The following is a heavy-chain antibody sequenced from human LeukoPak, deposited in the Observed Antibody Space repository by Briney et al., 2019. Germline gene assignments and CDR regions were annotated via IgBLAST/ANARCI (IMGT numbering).Heavy chain of an antibody. CDR3: ASHYGSGSQNRYNWFDP. CDR2: IIPIFGTA. Sequence: ASVKVSCKASGGTFSSYAISWVRQAPGQGLEWMGRIIPIFGTANYAQEFQGRVTITTDESTSTAYMELSSLRSEDTAVYYCASHYGSGSQNRYNWFDPWGQGTLATVSS. D-gene: IGHD3-10*01. J-gene: IGHJ5*02. CDR1: GGTFSSYA. V-gene: IGHV1-69*05.